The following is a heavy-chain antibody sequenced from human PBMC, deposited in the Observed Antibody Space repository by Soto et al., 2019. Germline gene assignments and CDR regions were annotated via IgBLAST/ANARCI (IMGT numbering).Heavy chain of an antibody. D-gene: IGHD3-3*01. V-gene: IGHV3-21*02. CDR2: VSDGSSYI. J-gene: IGHJ3*02. Sequence: EVQLVESGGGLVEPGGSLRLSCAVSGFTFRDYTMNWVRQAPGKGLEWVASVSDGSSYIYYSDSVKGRFTVSRDNARNSLYLQMNSLRVEDSAVYYCARDDFWSASSVGFDIWGQGTVVTVSS. CDR3: ARDDFWSASSVGFDI. CDR1: GFTFRDYT.